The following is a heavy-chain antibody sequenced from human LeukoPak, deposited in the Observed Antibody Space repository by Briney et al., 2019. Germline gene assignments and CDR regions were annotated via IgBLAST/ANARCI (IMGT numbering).Heavy chain of an antibody. CDR1: GGTFSSYT. Sequence: SVKVSCKASGGTFSSYTISWVRQAPGQGLEWMGRIIPILGIANYAQKFQGRVTITADKSTSTAYMELSSLRSEGTAVYYCAISRQTLNWFDPWGQGTLVTVSS. V-gene: IGHV1-69*02. CDR3: AISRQTLNWFDP. J-gene: IGHJ5*02. CDR2: IIPILGIA. D-gene: IGHD3-16*01.